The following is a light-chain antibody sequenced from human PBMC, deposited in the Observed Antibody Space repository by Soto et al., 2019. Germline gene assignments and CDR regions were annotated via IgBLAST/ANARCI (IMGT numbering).Light chain of an antibody. CDR1: SSDIGSYDR. Sequence: QSALTQPPSVSGSPGQSVAISCTGASSDIGSYDRVSWYHQPPGTAPKLIIYDVSNRPSGVPDGFSGAKSGKTASLTISGLQAEDEADYYCSSFTTSDTYVFGTGTKVTVL. J-gene: IGLJ1*01. V-gene: IGLV2-18*02. CDR2: DVS. CDR3: SSFTTSDTYV.